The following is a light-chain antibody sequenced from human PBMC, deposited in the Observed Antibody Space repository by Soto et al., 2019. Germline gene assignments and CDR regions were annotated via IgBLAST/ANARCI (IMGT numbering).Light chain of an antibody. Sequence: EIVMTQSPATLSVSPGERATLSCRASQSVSGNLAWYQQKPGQAPRLLIFGASTRATGIPARFSCSGSATEFTLTISSLQSEDFALYYCQQYNDWPRTFGHGTKVEIK. J-gene: IGKJ1*01. V-gene: IGKV3-15*01. CDR1: QSVSGN. CDR2: GAS. CDR3: QQYNDWPRT.